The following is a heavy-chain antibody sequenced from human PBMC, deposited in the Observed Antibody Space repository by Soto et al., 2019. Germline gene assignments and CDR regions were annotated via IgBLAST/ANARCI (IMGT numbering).Heavy chain of an antibody. CDR2: ITSSSTTI. D-gene: IGHD6-13*01. J-gene: IGHJ5*02. V-gene: IGHV3-48*02. Sequence: EMQLVESGGGLVQPGGSLRLSCAASGFTFSTYSMNWVRQAPGKGLEWISYITSSSTTIFYADSVKGRFTISRDNAKNSLYLQMNSLRDEDMSVYYCARDNGIAGSFDPWGQGTLVTVSS. CDR1: GFTFSTYS. CDR3: ARDNGIAGSFDP.